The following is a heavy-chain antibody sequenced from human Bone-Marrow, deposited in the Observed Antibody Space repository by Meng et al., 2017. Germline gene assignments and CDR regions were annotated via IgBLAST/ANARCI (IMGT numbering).Heavy chain of an antibody. CDR3: ARPAYSGSSTSDEAFDI. Sequence: GESLKISCEASGFSVSRYSLHWVRQAPGKGPEWVAVISRDGSIKSYAAFVKGRFTISRDNSKSTLFLQMNSLRVEDTAMFYCARPAYSGSSTSDEAFDIWGQGTMVTVSS. V-gene: IGHV3-30*04. D-gene: IGHD1-26*01. J-gene: IGHJ3*02. CDR1: GFSVSRYS. CDR2: ISRDGSIK.